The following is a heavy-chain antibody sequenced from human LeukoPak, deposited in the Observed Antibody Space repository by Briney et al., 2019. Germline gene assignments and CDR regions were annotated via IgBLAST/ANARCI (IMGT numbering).Heavy chain of an antibody. CDR2: ISSSGTGI. CDR1: GFTFNRYS. J-gene: IGHJ4*02. CDR3: AASYSETQLYYFDY. D-gene: IGHD1-26*01. Sequence: GGSRRLSCAASGFTFNRYSMNWVRQAPGKGLEWVAYISSSGTGIYYADSVKGRFAISRDNAKNSVYLQMNSLRGEDTAVYHCAASYSETQLYYFDYWGQGNLVTVSS. V-gene: IGHV3-48*01.